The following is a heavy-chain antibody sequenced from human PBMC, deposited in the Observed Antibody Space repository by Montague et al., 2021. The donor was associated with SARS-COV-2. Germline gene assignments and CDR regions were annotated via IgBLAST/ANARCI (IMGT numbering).Heavy chain of an antibody. J-gene: IGHJ6*03. Sequence: ETLSLTCTVSGGSISSYYWSWIRQPPGKGLEWIGYIYYSGSTNYNPSLKSRVTISVDTSKNQFSLKLSSVTAADTAVYYCARARQDVVVPALGIGAYYYYYYMDVWGKGTTVTVSS. CDR3: ARARQDVVVPALGIGAYYYYYYMDV. CDR2: IYYSGST. V-gene: IGHV4-59*12. CDR1: GGSISSYY. D-gene: IGHD2-2*01.